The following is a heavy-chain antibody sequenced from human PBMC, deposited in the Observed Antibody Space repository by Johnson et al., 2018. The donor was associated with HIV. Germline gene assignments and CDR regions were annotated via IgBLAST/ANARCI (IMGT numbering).Heavy chain of an antibody. CDR3: ARDRGSMPAVAFDI. CDR1: GITVSSNY. J-gene: IGHJ3*02. CDR2: IFSVGNA. V-gene: IGHV3-66*02. D-gene: IGHD2-2*01. Sequence: VQLVESGGTLVQPGGSLRLSCAASGITVSSNYMSWVRQAPGKGLEWVSVIFSVGNAYYADSVKGRFTISRDNSNNMVYLQMNSLRAEDTAVYYCARDRGSMPAVAFDIWGQGTMVTVSS.